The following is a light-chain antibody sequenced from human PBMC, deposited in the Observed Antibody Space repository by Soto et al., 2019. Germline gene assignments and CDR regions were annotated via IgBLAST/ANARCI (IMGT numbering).Light chain of an antibody. CDR1: QSISTD. Sequence: EIQATQGPSSLSASVGDRVTISCRASQSISTDSNWYQQKPGEAPKLLIYGASSLQSGVPSSFSGSGSVTDFTLTVSSLQPEDFATGYCQQANSFHPASGQGTKVDIK. J-gene: IGKJ1*01. CDR3: QQANSFHPA. V-gene: IGKV1-39*01. CDR2: GAS.